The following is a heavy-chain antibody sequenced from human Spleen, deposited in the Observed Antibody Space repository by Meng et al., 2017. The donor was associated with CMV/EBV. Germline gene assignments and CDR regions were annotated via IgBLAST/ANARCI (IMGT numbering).Heavy chain of an antibody. Sequence: GGSLRLSCAASESSLNEYWMTWVRQAPGKGLEWVANIKQDGSEIYYVDSVKGRFTISRDNAKNSVYLQMHSLRAEDTGTYYCARGAPVVVPAYRPLDVWGQGTTVTVSS. J-gene: IGHJ6*02. CDR3: ARGAPVVVPAYRPLDV. CDR1: ESSLNEYW. CDR2: IKQDGSEI. D-gene: IGHD2-2*01. V-gene: IGHV3-7*01.